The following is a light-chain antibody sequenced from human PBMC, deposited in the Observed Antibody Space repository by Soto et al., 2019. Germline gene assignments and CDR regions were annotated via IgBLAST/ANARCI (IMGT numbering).Light chain of an antibody. J-gene: IGKJ3*01. CDR1: QSVSGD. V-gene: IGKV3-15*01. CDR2: AAS. Sequence: EVVMTQSPGTLSVSPGERATLSCRASQSVSGDLAWYQHKPGQAPRLLIYAASTRATGIPARFSGSGSGTDFTLTIGSLQSEDFAMYYCHQYNKWPYTSGPGTKVDI. CDR3: HQYNKWPYT.